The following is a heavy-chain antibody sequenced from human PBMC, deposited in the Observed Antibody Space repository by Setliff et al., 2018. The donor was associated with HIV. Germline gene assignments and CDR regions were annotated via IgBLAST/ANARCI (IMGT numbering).Heavy chain of an antibody. V-gene: IGHV2-5*02. CDR2: IFWDDDK. Sequence: SGPTLVNPTQTLTLTCTFSGFSLSVSGVGVGWIRQPPGKAPEWLALIFWDDDKRYSPSLKTRLTITKDTSKNQVVLTMTNMDPVDTATYYCARTGAVTGRKPSLLLGYFDYWGQGALVTVSS. CDR1: GFSLSVSGVG. J-gene: IGHJ4*02. D-gene: IGHD6-19*01. CDR3: ARTGAVTGRKPSLLLGYFDY.